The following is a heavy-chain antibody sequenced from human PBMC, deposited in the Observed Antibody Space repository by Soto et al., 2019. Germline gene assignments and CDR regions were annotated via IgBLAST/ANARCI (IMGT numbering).Heavy chain of an antibody. CDR1: GFTFSSYS. Sequence: PGGSLRLSCAASGFTFSSYSMNWVRQAPGKGLEWVSSISSSSSYIYYADSVKGRFTISRDNAKNSLYLQMNSLRAEDTAVYYCARDRCSSTSCYTNYYYGVDVWGQGTTVTVSS. D-gene: IGHD2-2*02. V-gene: IGHV3-21*01. CDR3: ARDRCSSTSCYTNYYYGVDV. J-gene: IGHJ6*02. CDR2: ISSSSSYI.